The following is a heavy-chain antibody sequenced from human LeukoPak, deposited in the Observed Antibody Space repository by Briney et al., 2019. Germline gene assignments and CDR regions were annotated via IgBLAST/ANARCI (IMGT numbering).Heavy chain of an antibody. Sequence: ASVKVSCKASGYTFTSYYMHWVRHPPGQGLEWMGIINPSGGSTSYAQKFQGRVTMTRDTSTSTVYMELSSLRSEDTAVYYCASERRDGYIIDYWGQGTLVTVSS. CDR3: ASERRDGYIIDY. CDR2: INPSGGST. J-gene: IGHJ4*02. D-gene: IGHD5-24*01. V-gene: IGHV1-46*01. CDR1: GYTFTSYY.